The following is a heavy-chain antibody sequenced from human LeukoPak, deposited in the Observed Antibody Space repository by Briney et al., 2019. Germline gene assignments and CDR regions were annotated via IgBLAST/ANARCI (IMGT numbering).Heavy chain of an antibody. Sequence: GGSLRLSCAASGFTFSSYNMNWVRQAPGKGLQWIGFIRSSGTTQYAASVKGRFTISRDDSKSIAYLQMNSLKTEDTAVYYCTRDRFYVWFDPWGQGTLVTVSS. CDR1: GFTFSSYN. V-gene: IGHV3-49*04. CDR2: IRSSGTT. J-gene: IGHJ5*02. CDR3: TRDRFYVWFDP. D-gene: IGHD3-16*01.